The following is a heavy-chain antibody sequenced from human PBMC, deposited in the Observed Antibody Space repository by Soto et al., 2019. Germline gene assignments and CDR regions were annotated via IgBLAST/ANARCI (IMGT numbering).Heavy chain of an antibody. CDR2: IYPGDSDT. CDR3: ARSRVHDYDYYYYYGMDV. V-gene: IGHV5-51*01. J-gene: IGHJ6*02. CDR1: GYSFTSYW. D-gene: IGHD5-12*01. Sequence: PGESLKISCKGSGYSFTSYWIGWVRQMPGKGLEWMGIIYPGDSDTRYSPSFQGQVTISADKSISTAYLQWSSLKASDTAMYYCARSRVHDYDYYYYYGMDVWGQGTTVTVSS.